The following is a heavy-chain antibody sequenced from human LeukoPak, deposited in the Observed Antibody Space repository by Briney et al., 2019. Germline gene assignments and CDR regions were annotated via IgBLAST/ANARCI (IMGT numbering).Heavy chain of an antibody. CDR1: GFTFSTYA. CDR2: ISRSANST. CDR3: AKRTVPPEI. J-gene: IGHJ4*02. Sequence: GGSLRLSCAATGFTFSTYAMSWVRQAPGKGLEWVSGISRSANSTNYADSVKGRFTISRDNSKNTLYLQMNSLRVEDTAVYYCAKRTVPPEIWGQGTLVTVSS. V-gene: IGHV3-23*01. D-gene: IGHD2-2*01.